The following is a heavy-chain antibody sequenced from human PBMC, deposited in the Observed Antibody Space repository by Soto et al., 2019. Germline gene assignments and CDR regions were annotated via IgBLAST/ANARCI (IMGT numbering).Heavy chain of an antibody. CDR3: ASVYYYDSSGYYNGGFDY. J-gene: IGHJ4*02. CDR1: GGTFSSYA. V-gene: IGHV1-69*01. Sequence: QVQLVQSGAEVKKPGSSVKVSCKASGGTFSSYAISWVRQAPGQGLEWMGGIIPIFGTANYAQKFQGRVTITADESTSTAYMELSSLRSEDTAVYYCASVYYYDSSGYYNGGFDYWGQGTLVTVSS. D-gene: IGHD3-22*01. CDR2: IIPIFGTA.